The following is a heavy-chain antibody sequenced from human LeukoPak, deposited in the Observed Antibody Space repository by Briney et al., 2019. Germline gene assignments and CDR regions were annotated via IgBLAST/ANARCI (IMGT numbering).Heavy chain of an antibody. V-gene: IGHV1-8*01. D-gene: IGHD4-23*01. CDR2: MNPNSGNT. Sequence: ASVKVSCKASGYTFTSYDLNWLRQATGQGLEWIGWMNPNSGNTGYAQKFQGRVTLTRSTSISTAYMELRSLTSEDTAVYYCARDYGGNSGWFDPWGQGTLVTVSS. CDR3: ARDYGGNSGWFDP. J-gene: IGHJ5*02. CDR1: GYTFTSYD.